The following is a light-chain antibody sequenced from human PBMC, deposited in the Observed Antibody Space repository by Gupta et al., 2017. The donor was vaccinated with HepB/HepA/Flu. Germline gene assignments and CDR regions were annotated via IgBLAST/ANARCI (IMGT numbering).Light chain of an antibody. CDR2: EAS. V-gene: IGKV3-11*01. CDR1: QSVSSY. Sequence: VLTQSPATLSLSPGERATLSCRASQSVSSYLAWYQQKPGQAPRLLIYEASNRATGIPARFSGSGSGTDFTLKISSVEPEDVAVYYCTQRRHWPSRFGQGTKLEIK. CDR3: TQRRHWPSR. J-gene: IGKJ2*04.